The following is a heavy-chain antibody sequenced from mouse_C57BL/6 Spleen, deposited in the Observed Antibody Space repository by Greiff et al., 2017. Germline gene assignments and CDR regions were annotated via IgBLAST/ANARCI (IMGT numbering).Heavy chain of an antibody. J-gene: IGHJ2*01. Sequence: EVQLQESGPGLVKPSQSLSLTCSVTGYSITSGYYWNWIRQFPGNKLEWMGYISYDGSNNYNPSLKNRISITRDTSKNQFFLKLNSVTTEDTATYYCAREGKNYYGSSYYFDYWGQGTTLTVSS. CDR2: ISYDGSN. V-gene: IGHV3-6*01. CDR1: GYSITSGYY. CDR3: AREGKNYYGSSYYFDY. D-gene: IGHD1-1*01.